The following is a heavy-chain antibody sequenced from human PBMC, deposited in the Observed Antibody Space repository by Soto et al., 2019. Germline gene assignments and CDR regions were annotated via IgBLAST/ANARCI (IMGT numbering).Heavy chain of an antibody. CDR2: ISGSGGST. CDR3: AKEAARLNYYYYGMDV. CDR1: GFTFSIYA. D-gene: IGHD6-6*01. V-gene: IGHV3-23*01. Sequence: GSLRLSCAASGFTFSIYAMSWVRQAPGKGLEWVSAISGSGGSTYYADSVKGRFTISRDNSKNTLYLQMNSLRAEDTAVYYCAKEAARLNYYYYGMDVWGQGTTVTVSS. J-gene: IGHJ6*02.